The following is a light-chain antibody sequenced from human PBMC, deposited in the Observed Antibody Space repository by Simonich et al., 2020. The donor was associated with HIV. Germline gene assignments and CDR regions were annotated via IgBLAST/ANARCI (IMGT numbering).Light chain of an antibody. CDR3: QQYYSTPLT. V-gene: IGKV4-1*01. Sequence: DIVMTQSPDSLAVSLGERATINCKSSQSVLYSSNNKNYLAWYQQKPVPPPKLLIYWASTRESGVPDRFSGSGSGTDFTLIISSLQAEDVAVYYCQQYYSTPLTFGGGTKVEIK. CDR1: QSVLYSSNNKNY. J-gene: IGKJ4*01. CDR2: WAS.